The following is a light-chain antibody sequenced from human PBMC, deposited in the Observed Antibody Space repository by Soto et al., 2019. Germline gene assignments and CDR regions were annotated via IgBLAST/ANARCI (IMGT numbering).Light chain of an antibody. CDR3: QQYDTSPPLP. J-gene: IGKJ4*01. Sequence: EIVLTQSPGTLSLSPGDRATLSCRASQSVSTNYLAWYQQKPGQAPRLLLYGASSRAIGIPDRFSGSGSGTDFTLTISRLEPEDFAVYYCQQYDTSPPLPFCGGNKVAIK. CDR2: GAS. CDR1: QSVSTNY. V-gene: IGKV3-20*01.